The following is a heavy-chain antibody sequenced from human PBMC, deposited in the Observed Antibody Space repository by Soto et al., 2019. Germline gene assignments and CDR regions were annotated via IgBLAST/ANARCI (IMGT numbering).Heavy chain of an antibody. CDR1: GFTFSSYA. CDR3: AKVGSGNYDILTGLVDY. D-gene: IGHD3-9*01. J-gene: IGHJ4*02. V-gene: IGHV3-23*01. Sequence: GGSLRLSCAASGFTFSSYAMSWVRQAPGKGLEWVSAISGSGGSTYYADSVKGRFTISRDNSKNTLYLQMNSLRAEDTAVYYCAKVGSGNYDILTGLVDYWGQGTLVTVS. CDR2: ISGSGGST.